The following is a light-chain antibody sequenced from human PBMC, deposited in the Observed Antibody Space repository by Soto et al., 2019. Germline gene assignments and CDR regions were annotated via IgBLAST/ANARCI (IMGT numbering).Light chain of an antibody. J-gene: IGKJ5*01. V-gene: IGKV3-15*01. CDR3: QQLNSYPPSIT. CDR1: QSISNN. Sequence: ETLLTQSPATLSVSPGERATLSCRASQSISNNLAWYHHKPGQAPRPLIYGASTRATGIPARFSGSGSGTDFTLTISSLQPEDFATYYCQQLNSYPPSITFGQGTDWRL. CDR2: GAS.